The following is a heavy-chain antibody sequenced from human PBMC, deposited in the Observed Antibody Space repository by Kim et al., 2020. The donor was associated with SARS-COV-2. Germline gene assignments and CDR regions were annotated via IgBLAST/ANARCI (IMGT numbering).Heavy chain of an antibody. CDR2: ISYDGDNI. J-gene: IGHJ4*02. Sequence: LSLTCVASGFTFNSYGMHWVRQSPGKGLEWVAVISYDGDNIHYADSVKGRFTISRDNSNNMVYLQMNSLRAEDTAMYYCAKAELARETYYGSGSPFDYWGQGTLVTVSS. V-gene: IGHV3-30*18. CDR3: AKAELARETYYGSGSPFDY. CDR1: GFTFNSYG. D-gene: IGHD3-10*01.